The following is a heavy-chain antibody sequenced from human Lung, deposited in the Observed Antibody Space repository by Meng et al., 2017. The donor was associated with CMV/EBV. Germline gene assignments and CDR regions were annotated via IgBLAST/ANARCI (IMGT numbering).Heavy chain of an antibody. D-gene: IGHD3-10*01. CDR2: IKQDGSQI. CDR3: ARVVDTSGSCYQSLPD. CDR1: GFTFSSYW. V-gene: IGHV3-7*01. Sequence: GESLKISCIGSGFTFSSYWMTWVRQAPGKGLEWVANIKQDGSQIYYVDSVRGRFTISRDNARNSLYLQMNNLRAEDTALYYCARVVDTSGSCYQSLPDWGQGTXVTVSS. J-gene: IGHJ4*02.